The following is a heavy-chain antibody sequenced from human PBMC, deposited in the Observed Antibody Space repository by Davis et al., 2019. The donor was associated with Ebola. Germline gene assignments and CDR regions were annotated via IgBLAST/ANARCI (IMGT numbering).Heavy chain of an antibody. J-gene: IGHJ4*02. D-gene: IGHD5-18*01. Sequence: PGGSLRLSCAASGFTFSSSEMNWVRQAPGKGLEWVSYISAGGDRIYYADSVKGRFTLSSDNTKDSLYLQLNSLRAEDTAVYYCARGGYTYGTLFAFWGQGTLVTVSS. CDR2: ISAGGDRI. V-gene: IGHV3-48*03. CDR3: ARGGYTYGTLFAF. CDR1: GFTFSSSE.